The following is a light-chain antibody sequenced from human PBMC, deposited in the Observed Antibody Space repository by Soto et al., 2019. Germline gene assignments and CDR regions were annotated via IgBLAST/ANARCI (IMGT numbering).Light chain of an antibody. Sequence: EIVLTQSPGTLSLSPGERATLSCRASQSVSNNYLAWYQQKPGQAPRLLIYGASNRATGIPDRFSCSGSGTDFTLTISRLEAEDFAVYYCQQYGSSGTFGQGTKVDIK. CDR1: QSVSNNY. CDR2: GAS. CDR3: QQYGSSGT. J-gene: IGKJ1*01. V-gene: IGKV3-20*01.